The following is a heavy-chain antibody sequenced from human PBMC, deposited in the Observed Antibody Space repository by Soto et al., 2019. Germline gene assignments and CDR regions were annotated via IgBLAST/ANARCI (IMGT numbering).Heavy chain of an antibody. Sequence: VTVSCKASGYTFTRYTMNWVRQAPGQRLEWMGWINPDNGNTKSSQKFQDRVIITRDTSANTAYMDLSSLRSEDTAVYYCARGIATGQLDPWGQGTLVTVSS. CDR2: INPDNGNT. J-gene: IGHJ5*02. D-gene: IGHD2-15*01. V-gene: IGHV1-3*01. CDR3: ARGIATGQLDP. CDR1: GYTFTRYT.